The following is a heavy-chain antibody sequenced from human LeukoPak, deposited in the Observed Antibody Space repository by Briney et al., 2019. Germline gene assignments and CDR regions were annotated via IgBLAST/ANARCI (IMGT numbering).Heavy chain of an antibody. Sequence: PGGSLKLSCAASGFTFSDYYMSWIRQAPGKGLEWVSYISSSGSTIYYADSVKGRFTISRDNAKNSLYLQMNSLRAEDTAVYYCARIPYSNYVPYYYYHMDVWGKGTTVTVSS. D-gene: IGHD4-11*01. J-gene: IGHJ6*03. V-gene: IGHV3-11*01. CDR3: ARIPYSNYVPYYYYHMDV. CDR2: ISSSGSTI. CDR1: GFTFSDYY.